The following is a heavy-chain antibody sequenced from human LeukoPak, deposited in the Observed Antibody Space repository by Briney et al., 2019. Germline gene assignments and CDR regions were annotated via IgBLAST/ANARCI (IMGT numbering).Heavy chain of an antibody. Sequence: GGSLRLSCAASEFTFSSYAMSWVRQAPGKGLEWVSAISGSGGSTYYADSVKGRFTISRDNSKNTLYLQMNSLRAEDTAVYYCAKGTDSSSWYSPYFDYWGQGTLVTVSS. D-gene: IGHD6-13*01. V-gene: IGHV3-23*01. CDR1: EFTFSSYA. CDR3: AKGTDSSSWYSPYFDY. J-gene: IGHJ4*02. CDR2: ISGSGGST.